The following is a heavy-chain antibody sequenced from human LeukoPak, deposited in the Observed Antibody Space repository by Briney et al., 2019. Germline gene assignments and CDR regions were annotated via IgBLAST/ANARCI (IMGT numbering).Heavy chain of an antibody. CDR3: ARGGYSSGWYKLDFDY. Sequence: GASVKVSCKASGYTFTSYDINWVRQATGQGLEWMGWMNPNSGNTGYAQKFQGRVTMTRNTSISTAYMELSSLESEDTAVYYCARGGYSSGWYKLDFDYWGQGTLVTVSS. CDR1: GYTFTSYD. J-gene: IGHJ4*02. D-gene: IGHD6-19*01. V-gene: IGHV1-8*01. CDR2: MNPNSGNT.